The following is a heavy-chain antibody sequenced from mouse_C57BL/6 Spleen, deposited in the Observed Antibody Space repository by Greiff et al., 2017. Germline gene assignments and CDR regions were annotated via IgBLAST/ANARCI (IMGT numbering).Heavy chain of an antibody. J-gene: IGHJ4*01. Sequence: VQLQQSGPELVKPGASVKLSCKASGYTFTSYDINWVKQRPGKGLEWIGWIYPRDGSTKYNEKFKGKATLTVDTSSSTAYMELHSLTSEDSAVYFCARRDIGYAMDYWGQGTSVTVSS. CDR3: ARRDIGYAMDY. CDR1: GYTFTSYD. CDR2: IYPRDGST. V-gene: IGHV1-85*01.